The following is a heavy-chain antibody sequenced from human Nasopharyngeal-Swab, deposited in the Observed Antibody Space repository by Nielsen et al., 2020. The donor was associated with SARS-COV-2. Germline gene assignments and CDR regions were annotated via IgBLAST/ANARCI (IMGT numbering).Heavy chain of an antibody. D-gene: IGHD5-18*01. CDR2: IIPILGIA. CDR1: GGTFSSDS. CDR3: ARGGYSYGSSYGMDV. J-gene: IGHJ6*02. Sequence: SVQISCKASGGTFSSDSISRVRQAPGEGLEWWGRIIPILGIANYAQKFQGRVTITADKSTSTAYMELSSVRSEDTAVYYCARGGYSYGSSYGMDVWGQGTTVTVSS. V-gene: IGHV1-69*04.